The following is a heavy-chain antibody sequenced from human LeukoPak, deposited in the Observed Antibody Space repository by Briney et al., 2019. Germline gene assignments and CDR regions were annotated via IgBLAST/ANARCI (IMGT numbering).Heavy chain of an antibody. CDR2: IIPIFGTA. J-gene: IGHJ4*02. Sequence: SVKVSCKASRGTFSSYAISWVRQAPGQGLEWMGGIIPIFGTANYAQKFQGRVTITTDESTSTAYMELSSLRSEDTAVYYCAMGGTMVVTPSYFDYWGQGTLVTVSS. CDR3: AMGGTMVVTPSYFDY. D-gene: IGHD4-23*01. V-gene: IGHV1-69*05. CDR1: RGTFSSYA.